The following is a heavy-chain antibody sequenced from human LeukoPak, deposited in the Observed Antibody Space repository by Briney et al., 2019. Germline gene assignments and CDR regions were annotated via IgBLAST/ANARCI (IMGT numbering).Heavy chain of an antibody. D-gene: IGHD3-10*01. V-gene: IGHV3-23*01. CDR1: GFTFSSCA. CDR2: ISGSGGST. CDR3: ASNYYGSGSQDY. Sequence: GGSLRLSCAASGFTFSSCAMSWVRQAPGQGLEWVSTISGSGGSTYYADSVKGRFTISRDNSKNTLYLQMNSLRAEDTAVYYCASNYYGSGSQDYWGQGTLVTVSS. J-gene: IGHJ4*02.